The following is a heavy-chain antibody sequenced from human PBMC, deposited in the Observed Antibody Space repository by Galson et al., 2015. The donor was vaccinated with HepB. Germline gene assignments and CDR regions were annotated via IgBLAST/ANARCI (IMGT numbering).Heavy chain of an antibody. D-gene: IGHD6-19*01. Sequence: SLRLSCAASGFTFSSYWMHWVRQAPGKGLVWVSRINSDGSSTTYADSVKGRFTISRDNAKNTLYLQMNSLRAEDTAVYYCARAQGIAVAGTARYHFDYWGQGTLVTVSS. V-gene: IGHV3-74*01. CDR1: GFTFSSYW. CDR3: ARAQGIAVAGTARYHFDY. CDR2: INSDGSST. J-gene: IGHJ4*02.